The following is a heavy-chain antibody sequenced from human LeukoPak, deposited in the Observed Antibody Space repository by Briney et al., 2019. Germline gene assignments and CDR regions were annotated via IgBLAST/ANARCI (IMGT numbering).Heavy chain of an antibody. D-gene: IGHD1-26*01. CDR3: ARGWELLNDAFDI. V-gene: IGHV4-39*01. CDR2: IYYSGST. CDR1: GGSISSSSYY. Sequence: SETLSLTCTVSGGSISSSSYYWGWIRQPPGKGREWIGSIYYSGSTYYNPSLKSRVTISVDTSKNQFSLKLSSVTAADTAVYYCARGWELLNDAFDIWGQGTMVTVSS. J-gene: IGHJ3*02.